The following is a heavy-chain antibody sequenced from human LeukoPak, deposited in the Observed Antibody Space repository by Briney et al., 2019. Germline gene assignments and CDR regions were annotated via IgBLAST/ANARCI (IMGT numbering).Heavy chain of an antibody. V-gene: IGHV5-51*01. CDR2: IYPGDSDT. CDR3: ARHLPHGSGSRHYYYYYMDV. J-gene: IGHJ6*03. Sequence: GESLKISCKGSGYSFTSYWIGWVRQMPGKGLEWMGIIYPGDSDTRYSPSFQGQVTISADKSISTAYLQWSSLKASDTAMYYCARHLPHGSGSRHYYYYYMDVWGKGTTVTVSS. D-gene: IGHD3-10*01. CDR1: GYSFTSYW.